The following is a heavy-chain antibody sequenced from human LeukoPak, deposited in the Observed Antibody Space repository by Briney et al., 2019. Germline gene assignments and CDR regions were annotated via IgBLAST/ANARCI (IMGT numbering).Heavy chain of an antibody. CDR3: AREEYHYDSSGYYQWYFDY. D-gene: IGHD3-22*01. CDR1: GFTFSKYS. CDR2: ISKSGSPI. Sequence: GGSLRLSCAASGFTFSKYSMNWVRQAPGKGLEWVSYISKSGSPIYYADSVKGRFSISRDNAKNSLYLQMNSLRAEDTAVYYCAREEYHYDSSGYYQWYFDYWGQGTLVTVSS. J-gene: IGHJ4*02. V-gene: IGHV3-48*04.